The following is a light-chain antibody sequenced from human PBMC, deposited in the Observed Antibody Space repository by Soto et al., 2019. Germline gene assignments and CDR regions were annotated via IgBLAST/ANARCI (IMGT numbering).Light chain of an antibody. V-gene: IGKV3-11*01. Sequence: EIVLTQSPATLSLSPGERATLSCRASQSVSSYLAWYQQKPGQAPRLLMYDTSNRATGIPARFSGSGSGTDLTLTISGLEPEDFAVYYCQQRSDGLTFGGGTKVEIK. CDR1: QSVSSY. CDR3: QQRSDGLT. CDR2: DTS. J-gene: IGKJ4*01.